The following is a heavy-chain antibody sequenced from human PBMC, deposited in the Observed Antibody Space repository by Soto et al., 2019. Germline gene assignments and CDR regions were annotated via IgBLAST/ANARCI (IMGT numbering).Heavy chain of an antibody. CDR3: ARVALSIAVAGHYYYYYGMDV. J-gene: IGHJ6*02. CDR1: VGTFSSYA. Sequence: XSVKVSCKASVGTFSSYAISWVRQAPGQGLEWMGGIIPIFGTANYAQKFQGRVTITADESTSTAYMELSSLRSEDTAVYYCARVALSIAVAGHYYYYYGMDVWGQGTTVTVSS. V-gene: IGHV1-69*13. D-gene: IGHD6-19*01. CDR2: IIPIFGTA.